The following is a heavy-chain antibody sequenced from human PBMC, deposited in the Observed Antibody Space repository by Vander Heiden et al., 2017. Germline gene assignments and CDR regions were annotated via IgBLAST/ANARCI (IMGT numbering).Heavy chain of an antibody. V-gene: IGHV4-59*01. J-gene: IGHJ5*02. CDR1: GGSISNYY. Sequence: QVQLQESGPGLVKPSETLSLTCAVPGGSISNYYWSWFRQPPGRGLEGIGYVYYTGSTNDSPSLESRVTIAVDTSKNQFSLELSSVTAADTAVYYCAGEARDSHGYNGWFDPWGQGTLVTVSA. CDR2: VYYTGST. CDR3: AGEARDSHGYNGWFDP. D-gene: IGHD3-22*01.